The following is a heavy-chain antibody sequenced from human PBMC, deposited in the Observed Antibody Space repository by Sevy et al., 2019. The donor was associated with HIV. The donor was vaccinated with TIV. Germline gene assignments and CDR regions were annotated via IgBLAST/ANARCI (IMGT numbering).Heavy chain of an antibody. V-gene: IGHV3-7*03. CDR3: ARDKFLRLGELSLLYY. CDR1: GFTFSSYW. D-gene: IGHD3-16*02. Sequence: GGSLRLSCAASGFTFSSYWMSWVRQAPGKGLEWVANIKQDGSEKYYVDSVKGRFTISRDNAMNSLYLQMNSLKAEDTAVYYCARDKFLRLGELSLLYYWGQGTLVTVSS. J-gene: IGHJ4*02. CDR2: IKQDGSEK.